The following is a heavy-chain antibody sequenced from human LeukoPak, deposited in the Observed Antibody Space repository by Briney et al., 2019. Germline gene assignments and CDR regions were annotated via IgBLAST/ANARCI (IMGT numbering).Heavy chain of an antibody. CDR2: IIWDGGST. CDR1: GFTFDDYA. Sequence: GGSLRLSCAASGFTFDDYAMHWVRQAPGKGLEWVSLIIWDGGSTYYADSVKGRFTISRDNSKNSLYVQMNSLRAEDGALYYCAKDMGPGQWLATGMDVWGQGTTVTVSS. D-gene: IGHD6-19*01. CDR3: AKDMGPGQWLATGMDV. J-gene: IGHJ6*02. V-gene: IGHV3-43D*03.